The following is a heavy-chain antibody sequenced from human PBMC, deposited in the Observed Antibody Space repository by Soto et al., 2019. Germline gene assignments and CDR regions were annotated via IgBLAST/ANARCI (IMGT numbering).Heavy chain of an antibody. Sequence: GGSLRLSCAASGFTFSSYGMHWVRQAPGKGLEWVAVIWYDGSNKYYADSVKGRFTISRDNSKNTLYLQMNSLRAEDTAVYYCAREDGSSWYNYYYGMDVWGQGTTVTVSS. V-gene: IGHV3-33*01. J-gene: IGHJ6*02. CDR2: IWYDGSNK. CDR1: GFTFSSYG. D-gene: IGHD6-13*01. CDR3: AREDGSSWYNYYYGMDV.